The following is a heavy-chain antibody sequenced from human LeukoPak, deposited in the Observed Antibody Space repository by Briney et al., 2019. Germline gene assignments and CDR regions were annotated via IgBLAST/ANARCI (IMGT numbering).Heavy chain of an antibody. CDR3: ARRGDGNYYYDY. J-gene: IGHJ4*02. V-gene: IGHV6-1*01. CDR1: GDSVSNSIAT. CDR2: TYFMSSLIH. Sequence: SQTLSLTCAVSGDSVSNSIATWDWTRQSPSGGLEWLGRTYFMSSLIHDYADAVKSRIVIDADTSKNQFSLLLKSVRPDDTAVYYCARRGDGNYYYDYWGQGTLVTVSS. D-gene: IGHD3-16*01.